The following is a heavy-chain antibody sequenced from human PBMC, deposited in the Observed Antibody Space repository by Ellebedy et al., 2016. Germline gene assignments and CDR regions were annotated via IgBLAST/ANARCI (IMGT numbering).Heavy chain of an antibody. CDR3: ASHSTGTDY. CDR1: GGSISSSSYY. V-gene: IGHV4-39*07. Sequence: GSLRLSXTVSGGSISSSSYYWGWIRQPPGKGLEWIGSIYYSGSTYYNPSLKSRVTISVDTSKNQFSLKLSSVTAADTAVYYCASHSTGTDYWGQGTLVTVSS. D-gene: IGHD1-14*01. CDR2: IYYSGST. J-gene: IGHJ4*02.